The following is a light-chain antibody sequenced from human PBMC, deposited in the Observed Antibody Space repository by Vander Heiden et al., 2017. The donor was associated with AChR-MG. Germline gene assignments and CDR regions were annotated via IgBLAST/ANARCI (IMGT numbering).Light chain of an antibody. CDR3: QQYNNWPSLT. Sequence: EIVMTQSPATLSVSPGERATLSCRASQIISNNLAWYQQKPGQAPRLLIYGASTRATGIPARFSGSGSGTEFTLTISSLQSEDFAVYHCQQYNNWPSLTFGGGTKVEIK. V-gene: IGKV3-15*01. CDR2: GAS. J-gene: IGKJ4*01. CDR1: QIISNN.